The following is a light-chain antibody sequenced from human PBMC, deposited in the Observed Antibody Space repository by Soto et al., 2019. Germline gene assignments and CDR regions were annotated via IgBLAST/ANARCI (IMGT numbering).Light chain of an antibody. CDR3: QQYSDAPLT. CDR1: QTISRSL. Sequence: EIVLTQSPGTLSLSPGEGATLSCRASQTISRSLLASYQQKPGQAPRLLISGASSRATGIPDRFSGSGSGTDFTLTISRLEPEDFAVYYCQQYSDAPLTFGGGTKVEIK. CDR2: GAS. V-gene: IGKV3-20*01. J-gene: IGKJ4*01.